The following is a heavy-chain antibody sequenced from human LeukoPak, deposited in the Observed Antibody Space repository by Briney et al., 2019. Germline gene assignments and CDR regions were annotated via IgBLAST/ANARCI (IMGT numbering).Heavy chain of an antibody. CDR1: GFTFSSYS. V-gene: IGHV3-21*01. J-gene: IGHJ4*02. Sequence: GGSLRLSCAPSGFTFSSYSMNWVRQAPGKGLEWVSSISSSSSYIYYADSAKGRFTISRDNAKNSLYLQMNSLRAEDTAVYYCASSIAAAGTRGYYFDYWGQGTLVTVSS. CDR2: ISSSSSYI. CDR3: ASSIAAAGTRGYYFDY. D-gene: IGHD6-13*01.